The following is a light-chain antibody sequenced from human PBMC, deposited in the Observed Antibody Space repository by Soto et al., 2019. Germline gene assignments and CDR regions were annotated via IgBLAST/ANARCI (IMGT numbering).Light chain of an antibody. CDR3: SSRTSSSTYV. J-gene: IGLJ1*01. CDR1: SSDVGGSNY. CDR2: EVS. Sequence: QSALTQPASVSGSPGQSITISCTGTSSDVGGSNYVSWYQHHPGKAPKLMISEVSNRPSGVSNRFSGSKSGNTASLTISGLQAEDEADYYCSSRTSSSTYVFGTGTNSPS. V-gene: IGLV2-14*01.